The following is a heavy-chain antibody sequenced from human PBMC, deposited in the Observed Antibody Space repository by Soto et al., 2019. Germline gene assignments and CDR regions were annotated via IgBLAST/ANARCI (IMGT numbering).Heavy chain of an antibody. Sequence: QVQLVESGGGVVQPGRSLRLSCAASGFTFSSYAMHWVRQAPGKGLEWVAVISYDGSNQYYADSVKGRFTISRDNSKNTLYLQMNSLRAEDTAVYYCARDLKLNWFDPWGQGTMVTVSS. CDR1: GFTFSSYA. CDR2: ISYDGSNQ. CDR3: ARDLKLNWFDP. J-gene: IGHJ5*02. V-gene: IGHV3-30-3*01.